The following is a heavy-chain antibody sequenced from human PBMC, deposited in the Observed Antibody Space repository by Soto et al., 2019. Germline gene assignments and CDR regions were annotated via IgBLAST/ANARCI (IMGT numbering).Heavy chain of an antibody. Sequence: QVQLVESGGGVVQPGRSLSLSCAASGFTFSSYGMHWVRQAPGKGLEWVAVIWYDGSNKYYADSVKGRFTISRDNSKNTLYLQMNSLRAEDTALYYCARANGPFDYWGQGTLVTVSS. CDR3: ARANGPFDY. J-gene: IGHJ4*02. CDR1: GFTFSSYG. CDR2: IWYDGSNK. D-gene: IGHD1-1*01. V-gene: IGHV3-33*01.